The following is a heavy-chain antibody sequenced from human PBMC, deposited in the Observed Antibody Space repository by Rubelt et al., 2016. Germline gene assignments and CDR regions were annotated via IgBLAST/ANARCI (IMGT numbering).Heavy chain of an antibody. J-gene: IGHJ4*02. CDR1: GFSFSSHG. CDR3: AKDRHIYGSSPFDY. Sequence: GGSLRLSCAASGFSFSSHGMNWVRQAPGRGLEWVAFILYDGSDKKYGDSVKGRFTISRDNYKNTLYLQMNSLRVEDTAVYYCAKDRHIYGSSPFDYWGQGTLVTVSS. D-gene: IGHD5-18*01. CDR2: ILYDGSDK. V-gene: IGHV3-30*02.